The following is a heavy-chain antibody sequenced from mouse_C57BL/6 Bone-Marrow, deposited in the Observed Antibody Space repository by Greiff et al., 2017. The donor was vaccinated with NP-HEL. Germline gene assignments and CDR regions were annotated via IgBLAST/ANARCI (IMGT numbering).Heavy chain of an antibody. D-gene: IGHD2-5*01. CDR2: ISYDGSN. CDR1: GYSITSGYY. J-gene: IGHJ2*01. V-gene: IGHV3-6*01. Sequence: VQLQQSGPGLVKPSQSLSLTCSVTGYSITSGYYWNWIRQFPGNKLEWMGYISYDGSNNYNPSLKNRISITRDTSKNQFFLKLNSVTTEDTATYYCARVDYSNYLTFDYWGQGTTLTVSS. CDR3: ARVDYSNYLTFDY.